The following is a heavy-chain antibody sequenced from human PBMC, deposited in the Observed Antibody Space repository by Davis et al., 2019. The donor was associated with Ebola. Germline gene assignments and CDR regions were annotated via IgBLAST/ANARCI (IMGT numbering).Heavy chain of an antibody. D-gene: IGHD3-22*01. V-gene: IGHV4-61*09. CDR3: ARDRHDTSGYGF. CDR2: IYTSGST. Sequence: SETLSLTCAVSGYSINRGYYWSWIRQPAGKGLEWIGHIYTSGSTNYNPSLKSRVTISVDTSKNQFSLKLTSVTAADTAVDYCARDRHDTSGYGFWGQGTLVTVSS. CDR1: GYSINRGYY. J-gene: IGHJ4*02.